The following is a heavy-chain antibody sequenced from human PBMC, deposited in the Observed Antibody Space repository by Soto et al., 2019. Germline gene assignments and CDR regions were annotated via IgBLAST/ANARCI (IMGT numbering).Heavy chain of an antibody. CDR2: IYYSGST. CDR1: GSSISSSSYY. Sequence: PSETLSLTCTVSGSSISSSSYYWGWIRQPPGKGLEWIGSIYYSGSTYYNPSLKSRVTISIDTSKNQFSLKLSSVTAADTAVYYCARLRIADYAYYYYGMDVWGQGTTVTVSS. CDR3: ARLRIADYAYYYYGMDV. D-gene: IGHD2-2*01. V-gene: IGHV4-39*01. J-gene: IGHJ6*02.